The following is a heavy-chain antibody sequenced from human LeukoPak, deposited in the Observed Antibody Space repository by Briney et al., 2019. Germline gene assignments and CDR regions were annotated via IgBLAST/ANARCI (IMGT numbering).Heavy chain of an antibody. D-gene: IGHD6-19*01. CDR3: ARGNSSGWYPLDY. J-gene: IGHJ4*02. Sequence: PSETLSLTCAVYGGSFSGYYWSWIRQPPGKGLEWIREINHSGSTNYNPSLKSRVTISVDTSKNQFSLKLSSVTAADTAVYYCARGNSSGWYPLDYWGQGTLVTVSS. V-gene: IGHV4-34*01. CDR1: GGSFSGYY. CDR2: INHSGST.